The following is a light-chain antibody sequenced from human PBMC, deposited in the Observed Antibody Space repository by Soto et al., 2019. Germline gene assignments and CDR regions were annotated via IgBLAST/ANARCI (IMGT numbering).Light chain of an antibody. CDR1: SSNIWAGYD. CDR3: QSYDSSLYVV. V-gene: IGLV1-40*01. CDR2: GNS. J-gene: IGLJ2*01. Sequence: QAVVTQPPSVSGAPGQRVTISCTGSSSNIWAGYDVHWYQQLPGTAPKLLIYGNSNRPSGVPDRFSGSKSGTSASLAITGLQAEDEADYYCQSYDSSLYVVFGGGTQLTVL.